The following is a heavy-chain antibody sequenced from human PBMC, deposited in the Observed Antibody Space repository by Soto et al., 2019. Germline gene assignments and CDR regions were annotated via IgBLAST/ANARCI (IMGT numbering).Heavy chain of an antibody. V-gene: IGHV1-2*04. Sequence: ASVKVSCKASGYTFTGYYMHWVRQAPGQGLEWMGWINPNSGGTNYAQKFHGWVTMTRDTSISTAYMELSRLRSDDTAVYYCARAMGDGDSAEGYSYDYMDVWGKGTPVTVSS. CDR2: INPNSGGT. D-gene: IGHD2-21*01. CDR3: ARAMGDGDSAEGYSYDYMDV. J-gene: IGHJ6*03. CDR1: GYTFTGYY.